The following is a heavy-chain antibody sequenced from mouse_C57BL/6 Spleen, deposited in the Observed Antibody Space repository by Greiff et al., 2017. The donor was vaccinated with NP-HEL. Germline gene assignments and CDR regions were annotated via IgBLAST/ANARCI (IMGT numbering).Heavy chain of an antibody. V-gene: IGHV1-26*01. J-gene: IGHJ1*03. Sequence: LVEPGASVKISCKASGYTFTDYYMNWVKQSHGKSLEWIGDINPNNGGTSYNQKFKGKATLTVDKSSSTAYMELRSLTSEDSAVYYCATTTVVATDWYFDVWGTGTTVTVSS. CDR1: GYTFTDYY. CDR3: ATTTVVATDWYFDV. D-gene: IGHD1-1*01. CDR2: INPNNGGT.